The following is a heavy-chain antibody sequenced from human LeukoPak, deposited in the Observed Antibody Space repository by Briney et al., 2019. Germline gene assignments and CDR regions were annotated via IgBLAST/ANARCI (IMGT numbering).Heavy chain of an antibody. J-gene: IGHJ3*02. V-gene: IGHV4-59*01. CDR3: ATSTGDRAAFDI. Sequence: SETLSLTCTVSGGSISSYYWSWIRQPPGKGLEWIGYIYYSGSTNYNPSLKSRVTISVDTSKNQFSLKLGSVTAADTAVYYCATSTGDRAAFDIWGQGAMVTVSS. CDR2: IYYSGST. D-gene: IGHD7-27*01. CDR1: GGSISSYY.